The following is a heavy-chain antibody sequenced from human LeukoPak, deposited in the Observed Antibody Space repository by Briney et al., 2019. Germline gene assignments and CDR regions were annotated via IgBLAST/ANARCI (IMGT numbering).Heavy chain of an antibody. J-gene: IGHJ4*02. CDR1: GFTVSSNY. D-gene: IGHD6-19*01. Sequence: GGSLRLSCAASGFTVSSNYMSWVRQAPGKGLEWVSVIYSGGSTYYADSVKGRFTISRDNSKNTLYLQMNSLRAEDTAVYYCATSIAVAGTDYWGQGTLVTVSS. CDR2: IYSGGST. V-gene: IGHV3-66*01. CDR3: ATSIAVAGTDY.